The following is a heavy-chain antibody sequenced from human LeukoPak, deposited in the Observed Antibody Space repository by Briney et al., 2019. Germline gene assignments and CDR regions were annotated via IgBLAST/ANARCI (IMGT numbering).Heavy chain of an antibody. CDR1: GGSISSGGYY. J-gene: IGHJ5*02. Sequence: PSQTLSLTCTVSGGSISSGGYYWSWIRQHPGKGLEWIGYIYYSGSTYYNPSLKSRVTISVDTSKNQFSLKLSSVTAADTAVYHCAREMRSVVPAATWFDPWGQGTLVTVSS. CDR3: AREMRSVVPAATWFDP. CDR2: IYYSGST. V-gene: IGHV4-31*03. D-gene: IGHD2-2*01.